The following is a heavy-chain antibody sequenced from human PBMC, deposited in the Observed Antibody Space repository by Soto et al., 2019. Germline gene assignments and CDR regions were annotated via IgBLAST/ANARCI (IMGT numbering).Heavy chain of an antibody. J-gene: IGHJ6*02. CDR1: GYTFTSYG. CDR3: ARATLLGYCSGGSCYSDYYYGMDV. V-gene: IGHV1-18*01. Sequence: ASVKVSCKASGYTFTSYGISWVRQAPGQGLEWMGWISAYNGNTNYAQKLQGRVTMTTDTSTSTAYMELRSLRSDDTAVYYCARATLLGYCSGGSCYSDYYYGMDVWGQGTTDTVSS. D-gene: IGHD2-15*01. CDR2: ISAYNGNT.